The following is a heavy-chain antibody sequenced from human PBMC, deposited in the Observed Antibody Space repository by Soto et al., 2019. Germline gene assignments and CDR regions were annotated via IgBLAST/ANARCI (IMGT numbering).Heavy chain of an antibody. D-gene: IGHD6-13*01. J-gene: IGHJ4*02. V-gene: IGHV3-23*01. CDR3: ANAPPFAAAAQSPFDY. CDR1: GVTFSSYA. Sequence: EVQLLESGGGLVQPGGSLRLSCAASGVTFSSYAMSWVRQAPGKGLEWVSAISGSGGSTYYADSVKGRFTISRDNSKKTLYLQRNSLSAVDTAVYYWANAPPFAAAAQSPFDYWGQGTLVTVSS. CDR2: ISGSGGST.